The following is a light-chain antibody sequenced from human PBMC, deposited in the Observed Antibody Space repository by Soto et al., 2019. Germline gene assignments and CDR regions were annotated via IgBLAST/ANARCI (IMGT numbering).Light chain of an antibody. J-gene: IGKJ2*01. CDR3: QQYNIPAT. Sequence: DIQMTQSPSTLSASVGDRVTITCRASQNINRWLAWYQQKPGKAPKVLIYDASSLESGVPSRFSGSGTGTDFTLTISSLQPDDVATYYCQQYNIPATFCQGPKLEIK. CDR2: DAS. V-gene: IGKV1-5*01. CDR1: QNINRW.